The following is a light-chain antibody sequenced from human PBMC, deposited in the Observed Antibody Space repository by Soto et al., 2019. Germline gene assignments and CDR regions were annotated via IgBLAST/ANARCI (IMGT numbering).Light chain of an antibody. CDR1: QSVSSSY. V-gene: IGKV3-20*01. CDR3: QQYGSSPRT. CDR2: GAS. Sequence: EIVLTQSPGTLSVSPGERATLSCRASQSVSSSYLAWYQLKPGQAPRLLIYGASSRATGIPDRFSGSGSGTDFTLTISRLEPEDFAVYYCQQYGSSPRTFGQGTKVEIK. J-gene: IGKJ1*01.